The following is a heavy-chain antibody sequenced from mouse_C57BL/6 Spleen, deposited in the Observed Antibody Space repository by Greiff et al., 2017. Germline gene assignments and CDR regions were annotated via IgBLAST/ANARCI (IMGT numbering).Heavy chain of an antibody. Sequence: QVTLKESGPGILQPSQTLSLSCSFSGFSLSTFGMGVGWLRQPSGKGLEWLAHIWWGDAKYYNPALKSPLTISTDTSKNQVFLKIANVYTADTAAYYCARNGSNPYWYFDVWGTGTTVTVSS. CDR3: ARNGSNPYWYFDV. V-gene: IGHV8-8*01. CDR1: GFSLSTFGMG. J-gene: IGHJ1*03. CDR2: IWWGDAK. D-gene: IGHD1-1*01.